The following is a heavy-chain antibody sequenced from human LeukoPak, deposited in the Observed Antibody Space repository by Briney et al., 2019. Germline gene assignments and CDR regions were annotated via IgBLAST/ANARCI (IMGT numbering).Heavy chain of an antibody. CDR1: GGSISSGGYY. CDR3: ATFALSADPYCGGDCYNYFDY. Sequence: PSETLSLSCTVSGGSISSGGYYWSWIHQHPGKGLEWIGYIYYSGSTYYNPSLKSRVTISVDTSKNQFSLKLSSVTAADTAVYYCATFALSADPYCGGDCYNYFDYWGQGTLVTVSS. D-gene: IGHD2-21*02. CDR2: IYYSGST. V-gene: IGHV4-31*03. J-gene: IGHJ4*02.